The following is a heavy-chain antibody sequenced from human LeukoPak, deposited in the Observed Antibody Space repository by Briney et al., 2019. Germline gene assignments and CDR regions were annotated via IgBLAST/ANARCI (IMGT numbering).Heavy chain of an antibody. V-gene: IGHV4-59*01. CDR3: ARGRQQGTYYYYYYGMDV. J-gene: IGHJ6*02. CDR1: GGSISSYY. D-gene: IGHD6-13*01. Sequence: SETLSLTCTVSGGSISSYYWSWIRQPPGKRLEWIGYIYYSGSTNYNPSLKSRVTISVDTSKNQFSLKLSSVTAADTAVYYCARGRQQGTYYYYYYGMDVWGQGTTVTVSS. CDR2: IYYSGST.